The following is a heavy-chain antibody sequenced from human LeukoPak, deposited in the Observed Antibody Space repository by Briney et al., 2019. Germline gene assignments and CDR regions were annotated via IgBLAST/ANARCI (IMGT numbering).Heavy chain of an antibody. CDR2: VSDDGNNI. CDR3: VRDRDSTGYYDY. V-gene: IGHV3-30*03. J-gene: IGHJ4*02. D-gene: IGHD3-22*01. CDR1: GFTFSSYG. Sequence: GGSLRLSCAASGFTFSSYGMNWVRQAPGKGLEWVAVVSDDGNNIYYADSVKGRFTISRDNSKNTLYLQTNSLRAEDTALYYCVRDRDSTGYYDYWGQGTLVTVSS.